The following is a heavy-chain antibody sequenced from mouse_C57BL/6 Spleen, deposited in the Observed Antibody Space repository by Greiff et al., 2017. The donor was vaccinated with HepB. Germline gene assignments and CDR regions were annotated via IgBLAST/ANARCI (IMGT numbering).Heavy chain of an antibody. J-gene: IGHJ2*01. CDR2: TNPTNGRT. CDR3: ARIKKIVATYFDY. Sequence: VQLQQSGAELVKAGASVKMSCKASGYTFTSYWMHWVKQRLGPGLEWFAETNPTNGRTYYNEKFKSKATLTVDKSSGTAYMLLSGPTFEDSAVYYCARIKKIVATYFDYWGQGTTLTVSS. D-gene: IGHD1-1*01. V-gene: IGHV1S81*02. CDR1: GYTFTSYW.